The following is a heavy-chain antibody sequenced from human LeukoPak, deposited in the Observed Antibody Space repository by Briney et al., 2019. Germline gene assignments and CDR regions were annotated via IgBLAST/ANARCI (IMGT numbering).Heavy chain of an antibody. V-gene: IGHV3-20*04. CDR1: GFTFDDYG. Sequence: GGSLRLSCAASGFTFDDYGMSWVRQAPGKGLEWVSGINWNGGSTGYADSVKGRFIISRDNAKNSLYLQMNSLRAEDTALYYCARDGMRLGSSGWNYYYYYMDVWGKGTTVTVSS. CDR2: INWNGGST. CDR3: ARDGMRLGSSGWNYYYYYMDV. D-gene: IGHD6-19*01. J-gene: IGHJ6*03.